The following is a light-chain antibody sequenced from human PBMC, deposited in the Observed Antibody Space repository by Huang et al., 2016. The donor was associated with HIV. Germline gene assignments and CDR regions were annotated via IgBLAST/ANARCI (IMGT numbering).Light chain of an antibody. Sequence: IVMTQSPDSLAVSLGEMATINCKSSQSVLFSSNNKNHLAWYQQKPGQPPKLLIYWASTRESGVPVLFSGSGSETDFTLTINSLQAEDVAVYHCQQYSDIPTFGGGTKVEIK. CDR2: WAS. V-gene: IGKV4-1*01. CDR1: QSVLFSSNNKNH. CDR3: QQYSDIPT. J-gene: IGKJ4*01.